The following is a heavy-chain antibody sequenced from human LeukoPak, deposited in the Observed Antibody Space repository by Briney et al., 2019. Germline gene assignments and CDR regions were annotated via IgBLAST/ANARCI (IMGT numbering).Heavy chain of an antibody. CDR2: ISSASNTI. CDR1: RFTFSTYS. CDR3: AREYSSSSGRSFDY. J-gene: IGHJ4*02. V-gene: IGHV3-48*01. D-gene: IGHD6-6*01. Sequence: GGSLRLSCAASRFTFSTYSMNWVRQAPGKGLEWVSYISSASNTIYYADSVKGRFTISRDNAKNSLYLQMNSLRAEDTAVYYCAREYSSSSGRSFDYWGQGTLVTVSS.